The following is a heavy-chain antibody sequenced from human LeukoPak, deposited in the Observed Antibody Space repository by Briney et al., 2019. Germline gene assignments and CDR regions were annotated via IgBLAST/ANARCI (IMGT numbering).Heavy chain of an antibody. CDR2: IIPIFGTA. Sequence: VASVKVSCKASGGTFSSYTISWVRQAPGQGLEWMGRIIPIFGTANYAQKFQGRVTITTDESTSTAYMELSSLRSEDTAVYYCAREVDSSSWYYFDYWGQGTLVTVSS. V-gene: IGHV1-69*05. D-gene: IGHD6-13*01. CDR1: GGTFSSYT. J-gene: IGHJ4*02. CDR3: AREVDSSSWYYFDY.